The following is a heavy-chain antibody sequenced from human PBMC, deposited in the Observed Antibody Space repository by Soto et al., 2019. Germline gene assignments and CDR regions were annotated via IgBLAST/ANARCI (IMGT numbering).Heavy chain of an antibody. V-gene: IGHV3-20*01. CDR1: GFTFDDYG. Sequence: GGSLRLSCAASGFTFDDYGMSWVRQAPGKGLEWVSGINWNGGSTGYADSVKGRFTISRDNAKNSLYLQMNSLRAEDTALYHCARGLFGSNYVVPRYYYYYYMDVWGKGTTVTVSS. J-gene: IGHJ6*03. D-gene: IGHD4-4*01. CDR2: INWNGGST. CDR3: ARGLFGSNYVVPRYYYYYYMDV.